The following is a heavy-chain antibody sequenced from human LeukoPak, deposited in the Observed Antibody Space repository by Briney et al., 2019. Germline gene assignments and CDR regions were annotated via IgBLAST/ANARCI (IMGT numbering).Heavy chain of an antibody. CDR2: INHSGST. V-gene: IGHV4-34*01. J-gene: IGHJ4*02. D-gene: IGHD3-3*01. Sequence: PSETLSLTCTVSGGSISSYYWSWIRHPPGKGLEWIGEINHSGSTNYNPSLKSRVTISVDTSKNQFSLKLSSVTAADTAVYYCARGSITIFGVVSFDYWGQGTLVTVSS. CDR1: GGSISSYY. CDR3: ARGSITIFGVVSFDY.